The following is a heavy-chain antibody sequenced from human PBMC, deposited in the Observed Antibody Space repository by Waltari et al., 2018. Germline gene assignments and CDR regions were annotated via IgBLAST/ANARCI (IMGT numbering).Heavy chain of an antibody. CDR3: ARASTAIVGVVITGYNI. CDR1: GDVIMRNNYH. D-gene: IGHD3-3*01. CDR2: IYNRATT. J-gene: IGHJ3*02. Sequence: QLQESGTGLVTPSGTVSLTCSVTGDVIMRNNYHWGWIRQSPGKGLEWIGSIYNRATTYYNPSLKGRVVIAVAASRNEFSLRLTTVTAADTAVYYCARASTAIVGVVITGYNIWGQGTMVTVSS. V-gene: IGHV4-39*07.